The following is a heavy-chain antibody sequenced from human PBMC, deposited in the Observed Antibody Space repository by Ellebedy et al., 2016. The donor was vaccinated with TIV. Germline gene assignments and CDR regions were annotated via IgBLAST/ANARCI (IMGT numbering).Heavy chain of an antibody. CDR1: GFSFSSYN. CDR3: ARSYGDVVRVHVF. Sequence: GESLKISXVASGFSFSSYNMNWVRQAPGKGLEWVSSISGRSGQIDYADSVKGRFSISRDNAKKSLFLEMNSLRAEDTAMYYCARSYGDVVRVHVFWGQGTMVTVSS. J-gene: IGHJ4*02. D-gene: IGHD2-21*02. CDR2: ISGRSGQI. V-gene: IGHV3-21*01.